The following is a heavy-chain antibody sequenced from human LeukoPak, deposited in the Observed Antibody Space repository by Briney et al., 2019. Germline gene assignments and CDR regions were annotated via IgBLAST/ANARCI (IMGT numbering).Heavy chain of an antibody. CDR3: ASGYSYRYGWDYFDY. Sequence: SQTLSLTCTVSGGSISSGDYYWSWIRQPPGKGLEWIGYIYYSGSTYYNPSLKSRVTISVDTSKNQFSLKLSSVTAADTAVYYCASGYSYRYGWDYFDYWGQGTLVTVSS. V-gene: IGHV4-30-4*08. J-gene: IGHJ4*02. CDR2: IYYSGST. D-gene: IGHD5-18*01. CDR1: GGSISSGDYY.